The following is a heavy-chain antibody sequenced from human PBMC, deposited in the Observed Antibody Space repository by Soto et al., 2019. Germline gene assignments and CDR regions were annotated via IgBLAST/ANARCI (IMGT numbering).Heavy chain of an antibody. CDR2: INHSGST. D-gene: IGHD5-12*01. V-gene: IGHV4-34*01. CDR1: GGSFSGYY. Sequence: SETLSLTCAVYGGSFSGYYWSWIRQPPGKGLEWIGEINHSGSTNYNPSLKSRVTISVDTSKNQFSLKLSSVTAADTAVYYCARGRGYSGYDRRSAYYYYGMDVWGQGTTVTVSS. CDR3: ARGRGYSGYDRRSAYYYYGMDV. J-gene: IGHJ6*02.